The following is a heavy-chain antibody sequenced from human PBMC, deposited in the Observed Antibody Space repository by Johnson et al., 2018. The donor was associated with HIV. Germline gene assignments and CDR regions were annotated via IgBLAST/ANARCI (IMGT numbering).Heavy chain of an antibody. Sequence: VQLVESGGGLVQPGRSLRLSCAASGFTFDDYAMHWVRQAPGKGLEWVSGISWNSGSIGYADSVKGRFTISRDNAKNTLNLQMNSLRPEDTAVYYCAKGMGLSIGELSDAFHFWGLGTVVTGSS. D-gene: IGHD3-10*01. J-gene: IGHJ3*01. CDR2: ISWNSGSI. CDR1: GFTFDDYA. CDR3: AKGMGLSIGELSDAFHF. V-gene: IGHV3-9*01.